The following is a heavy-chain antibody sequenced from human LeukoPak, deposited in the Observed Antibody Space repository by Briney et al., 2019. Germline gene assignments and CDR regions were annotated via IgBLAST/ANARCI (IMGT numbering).Heavy chain of an antibody. D-gene: IGHD5-12*01. CDR2: IYYSGST. Sequence: PSETLSLTCTVSGGSISSSSYYWGWIRQPPGKGLEWIGSIYYSGSTYYNPSLKSRVTMSVDTSKNQFSLKLSSVTAAGTAVYYCARGGFSGYASLWYFDYWGQGTLVTVSS. J-gene: IGHJ4*02. V-gene: IGHV4-39*01. CDR3: ARGGFSGYASLWYFDY. CDR1: GGSISSSSYY.